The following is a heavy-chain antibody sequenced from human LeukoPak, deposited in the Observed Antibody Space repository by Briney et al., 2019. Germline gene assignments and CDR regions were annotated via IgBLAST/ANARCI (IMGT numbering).Heavy chain of an antibody. Sequence: SGGSLRLSCAASGFTFGSYAMHWVRQDPGKGLEWVAVILFDGTNKRYADSVKGRFTISRHNSRNPLSLQMDSLRVEDTAVYYCARDYSGYEIDYWGQGTLVTVSS. CDR3: ARDYSGYEIDY. D-gene: IGHD5-12*01. J-gene: IGHJ4*02. V-gene: IGHV3-30-3*01. CDR1: GFTFGSYA. CDR2: ILFDGTNK.